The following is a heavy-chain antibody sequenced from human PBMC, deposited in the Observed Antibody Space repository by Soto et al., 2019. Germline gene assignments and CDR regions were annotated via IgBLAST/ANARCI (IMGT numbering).Heavy chain of an antibody. Sequence: QVQLVQSGAEVKKPGSSVKVSCKASGGTFSSYTISWVRQAPGQGLEWMGLIIPILGIANYAQKFQGRVTITTATSTSTAYMELSSLRSEDTAVYYCASRYGGTDYWGQGTLVTVSS. CDR3: ASRYGGTDY. J-gene: IGHJ4*02. D-gene: IGHD1-26*01. CDR1: GGTFSSYT. V-gene: IGHV1-69*02. CDR2: IIPILGIA.